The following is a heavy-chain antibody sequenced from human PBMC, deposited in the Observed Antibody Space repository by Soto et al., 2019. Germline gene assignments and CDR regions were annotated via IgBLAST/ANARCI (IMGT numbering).Heavy chain of an antibody. Sequence: QVPLVQSGAEVKRPGASVKVSCEASGCTFTTYDINWVRQASGQGLEWMGCVNPSSGNTVYAQKFHGRVTMTRDTSISTAYMELSSLKSDDTAIYYCARASMYIWNDHWGQGTLVTVSS. J-gene: IGHJ5*02. D-gene: IGHD1-20*01. V-gene: IGHV1-8*01. CDR3: ARASMYIWNDH. CDR2: VNPSSGNT. CDR1: GCTFTTYD.